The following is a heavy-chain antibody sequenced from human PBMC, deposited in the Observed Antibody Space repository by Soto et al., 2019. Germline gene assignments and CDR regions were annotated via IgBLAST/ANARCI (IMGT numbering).Heavy chain of an antibody. CDR2: ISAYNGNT. CDR3: ARGRHDSSLSSAEYFQS. CDR1: GYTFTNYA. V-gene: IGHV1-18*01. Sequence: ASVKVSCKASGYTFTNYAINWVRQAPGQGLEWMGWISAYNGNTNYAQKLQGRVTMTTDTYTTTAYMELRSLKSDDTAVYYCARGRHDSSLSSAEYFQSWGQGPLVTVSS. D-gene: IGHD6-6*01. J-gene: IGHJ1*01.